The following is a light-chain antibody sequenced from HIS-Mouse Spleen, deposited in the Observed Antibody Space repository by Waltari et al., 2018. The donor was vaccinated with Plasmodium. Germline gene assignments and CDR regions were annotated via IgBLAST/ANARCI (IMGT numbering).Light chain of an antibody. Sequence: EIVMTQSPATLSVSPGERVTLPCRASQSISSNLAWYQQKPGQVPRLLIDGASTRATGIPARFSGIGSGTEFTLTISSLQSEDFAVYYCQQYNNWSFTFGPGTKVDIK. CDR1: QSISSN. V-gene: IGKV3-15*01. J-gene: IGKJ3*01. CDR3: QQYNNWSFT. CDR2: GAS.